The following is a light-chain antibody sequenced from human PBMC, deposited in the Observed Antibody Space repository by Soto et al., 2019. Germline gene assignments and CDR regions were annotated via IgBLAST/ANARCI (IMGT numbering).Light chain of an antibody. V-gene: IGKV3-20*01. J-gene: IGKJ1*01. CDR1: QSVSSTY. CDR2: AAS. CDR3: QQYGNSRWT. Sequence: EIVLTQSPDTLSLFPGERATLSCRASQSVSSTYLAWYQQKPGQAPRPLISAASSRATGTPDRFSGSGSGTDFPLTISRLEPEDFAVYYCQQYGNSRWTFGQGTKVEIK.